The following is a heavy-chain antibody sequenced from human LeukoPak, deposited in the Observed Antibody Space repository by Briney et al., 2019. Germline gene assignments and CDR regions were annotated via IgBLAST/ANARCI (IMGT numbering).Heavy chain of an antibody. CDR1: GYSFTDYW. J-gene: IGHJ4*02. Sequence: GESLKISCKGSGYSFTDYWIAWVRQMPGKGLEWLGIIYPGDSDTRYSPSFQGHVTISADKSISTAYLHWSSLKASDTAMYYCARHESNGYIASAIDYWGQGTLVTVSS. CDR3: ARHESNGYIASAIDY. D-gene: IGHD5-24*01. V-gene: IGHV5-51*01. CDR2: IYPGDSDT.